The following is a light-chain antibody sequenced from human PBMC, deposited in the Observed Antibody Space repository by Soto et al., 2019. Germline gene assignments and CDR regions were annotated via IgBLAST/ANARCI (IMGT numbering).Light chain of an antibody. CDR3: QQDDSSPWT. Sequence: ESVLTQSPGTLSLSPGERATLSCRASQSVRSSFLAWYQLKPGQAPRLLIYGASSRATGIPDRFSGSGSGTAFTLTISRLEPEDFGVYYCQQDDSSPWTFGQGTKVEIK. V-gene: IGKV3-20*01. J-gene: IGKJ1*01. CDR1: QSVRSSF. CDR2: GAS.